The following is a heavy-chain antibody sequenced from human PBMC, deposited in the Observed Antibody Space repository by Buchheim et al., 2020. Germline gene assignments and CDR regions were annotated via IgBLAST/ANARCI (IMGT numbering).Heavy chain of an antibody. CDR1: GGTFNSYT. CDR3: ARDDSQYNYGMAV. V-gene: IGHV1-69*08. CDR2: TIPTLGVV. J-gene: IGHJ6*02. Sequence: QVQLVQSGAEVKKPGSSVKVSCKASGGTFNSYTISWVRQAPGQGPEWMGRTIPTLGVVHYAQNFQGRVTITADESTTTAYLELSSLRSEDTAVYYCARDDSQYNYGMAVWGQGTT. D-gene: IGHD2-15*01.